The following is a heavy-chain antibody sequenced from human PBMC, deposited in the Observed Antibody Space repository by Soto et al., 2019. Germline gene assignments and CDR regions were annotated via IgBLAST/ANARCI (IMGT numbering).Heavy chain of an antibody. Sequence: QVQLQESGPGLVKPLETLSLTCSVSGGSVNSGDFYWNWMRQTPGKGLEWIGYSFYNGRPNYKSSRRSRVTITVDTSKNQFSLKLNSVTAADTAVYYCARGTYCVGGACYAGRKGLDVLGQGTTVTVSS. D-gene: IGHD2-21*01. V-gene: IGHV4-61*08. CDR1: GGSVNSGDFY. CDR3: ARGTYCVGGACYAGRKGLDV. CDR2: SFYNGRP. J-gene: IGHJ6*02.